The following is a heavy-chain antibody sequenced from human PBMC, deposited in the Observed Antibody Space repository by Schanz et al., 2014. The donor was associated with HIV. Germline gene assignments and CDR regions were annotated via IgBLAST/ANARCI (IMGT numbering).Heavy chain of an antibody. CDR2: ISWNRGRL. J-gene: IGHJ6*02. CDR3: AKGIMGATEIYYGMDV. CDR1: GFTFSRSA. D-gene: IGHD1-26*01. V-gene: IGHV3-9*01. Sequence: EVQLLESGGGLVQPGGSLRLSCTVSGFTFSRSAMTWVRQGPGKGLEWVSGISWNRGRLGYGDAVKGRFTISRDNAKNFLYLQMNDLRVEDTALYYCAKGIMGATEIYYGMDVWGQGTTVTVSS.